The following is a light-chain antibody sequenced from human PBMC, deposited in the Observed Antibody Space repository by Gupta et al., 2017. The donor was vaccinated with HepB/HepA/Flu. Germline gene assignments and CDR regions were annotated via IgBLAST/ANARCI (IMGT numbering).Light chain of an antibody. Sequence: SYVLTQPPSVSVAPGKTARITCGGSNIGYTSVHWYQQKPGQAPLLVVYDDSDRPSGIPERFSGSNSGNTATLIISRVEAGDEADYFWQVWNSSSDHVVFGGGTKLTVL. CDR1: NIGYTS. J-gene: IGLJ2*01. V-gene: IGLV3-21*03. CDR2: DDS. CDR3: QVWNSSSDHVV.